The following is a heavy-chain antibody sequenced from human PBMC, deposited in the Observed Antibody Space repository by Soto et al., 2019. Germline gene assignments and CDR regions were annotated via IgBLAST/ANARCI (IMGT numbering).Heavy chain of an antibody. V-gene: IGHV4-59*01. CDR2: AYHTGNT. CDR1: GVSITNYY. CDR3: AREQYNWKL. J-gene: IGHJ4*02. Sequence: SETLSLTCSVSGVSITNYYWTWIRHSPGKGLEWIGYAYHTGNTYYNPSLRSRVTISLDTSKNQVSLRLRSVTAADTAVYYCAREQYNWKLWGQGTLVTVSS. D-gene: IGHD1-20*01.